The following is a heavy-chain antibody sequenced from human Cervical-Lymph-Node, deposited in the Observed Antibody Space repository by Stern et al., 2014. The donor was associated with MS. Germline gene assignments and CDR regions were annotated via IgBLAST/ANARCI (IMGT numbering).Heavy chain of an antibody. Sequence: VQLVQSGAEVKKAGSSVKVSCKASGGTFRSYAVSWVRQAPGQGLEWMGEIIPMFGAANYAQKFQGRVTITADESTNTAYMEVSSLRSDDTAIYYCARLPQLVDHRDYWWGQGSLVTVSS. CDR3: ARLPQLVDHRDYW. V-gene: IGHV1-69*01. CDR2: IIPMFGAA. CDR1: GGTFRSYA. D-gene: IGHD4-17*01. J-gene: IGHJ4*02.